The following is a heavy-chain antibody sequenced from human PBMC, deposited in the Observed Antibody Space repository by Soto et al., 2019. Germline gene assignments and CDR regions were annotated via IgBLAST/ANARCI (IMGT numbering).Heavy chain of an antibody. J-gene: IGHJ4*02. CDR3: ARGLGNWGSYFDY. D-gene: IGHD7-27*01. CDR1: GGSISSDDYY. Sequence: QVQLHESGPGLVKPSQTLSLTCTVSGGSISSDDYYWNWIRQHPGKGPECIGHKSYSGSTYYNPSLKSRVIISLDPFENQFSLRLTSVTAADTAVYYCARGLGNWGSYFDYWGQGSLVTVSS. V-gene: IGHV4-31*03. CDR2: KSYSGST.